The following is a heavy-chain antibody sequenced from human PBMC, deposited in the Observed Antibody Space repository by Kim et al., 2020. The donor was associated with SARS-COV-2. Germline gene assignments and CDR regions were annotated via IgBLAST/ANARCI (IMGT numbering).Heavy chain of an antibody. CDR3: ARGGEYLRFLEWLFFNWFDP. D-gene: IGHD3-3*01. J-gene: IGHJ5*02. CDR1: GGSISSSSYY. CDR2: IYYSGST. Sequence: SETLSLTCTVSGGSISSSSYYWGWIRQPPGKGLEWIGSIYYSGSTYYNPSLKSRVTISVDTSKNQFSLKLSSVTAADTAVYYCARGGEYLRFLEWLFFNWFDPWGQGTLVTVSS. V-gene: IGHV4-39*01.